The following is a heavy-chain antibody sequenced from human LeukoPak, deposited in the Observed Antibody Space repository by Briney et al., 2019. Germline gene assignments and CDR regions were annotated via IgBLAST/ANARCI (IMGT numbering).Heavy chain of an antibody. J-gene: IGHJ5*02. V-gene: IGHV4-59*01. Sequence: SETLSLTCIVSGGSISSYYGSCIRQPPGKGLEWIGYIYYSGSTNYNPSLKSRVTISVDASKNQFSLKLSSVTAADTAVYHCARGSESDSDNWFDPWGQGTLVTVSS. CDR1: GGSISSYY. CDR2: IYYSGST. D-gene: IGHD2-21*01. CDR3: ARGSESDSDNWFDP.